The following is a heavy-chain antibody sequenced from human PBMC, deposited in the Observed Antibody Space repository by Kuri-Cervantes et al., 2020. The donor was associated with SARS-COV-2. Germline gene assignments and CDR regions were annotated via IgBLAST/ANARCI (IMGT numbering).Heavy chain of an antibody. CDR2: ISSSRLYI. V-gene: IGHV3-21*01. J-gene: IGHJ6*02. CDR1: GFTFSSYE. Sequence: GESLKISCAASGFTFSSYEMNWVRQAPGKGLEWVSSISSSRLYIYYADSVKGRFTISRDNAKNSLYLQMNSLRAEDTAVYYCARGYYDSSGYYNVHYYYGMDVWGQGTTVTVSS. D-gene: IGHD3-22*01. CDR3: ARGYYDSSGYYNVHYYYGMDV.